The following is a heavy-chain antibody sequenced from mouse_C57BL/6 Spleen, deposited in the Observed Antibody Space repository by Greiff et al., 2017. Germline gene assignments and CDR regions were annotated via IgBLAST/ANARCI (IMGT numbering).Heavy chain of an antibody. V-gene: IGHV1-52*01. CDR3: ARLGDYDYDLYAMDY. Sequence: VQLQQPGAELVRPGSSVKLSCKASGYTFTSYWMHWVKQRPIQGLEWIGNIDPSDSETHYNQKFKDKATLTVDKSSSTAYMQLSSLTSEDSAVYYCARLGDYDYDLYAMDYWGQGTSVTVSS. CDR1: GYTFTSYW. J-gene: IGHJ4*01. CDR2: IDPSDSET. D-gene: IGHD2-4*01.